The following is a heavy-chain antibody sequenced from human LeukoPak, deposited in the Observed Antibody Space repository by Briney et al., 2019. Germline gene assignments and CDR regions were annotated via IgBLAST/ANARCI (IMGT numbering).Heavy chain of an antibody. J-gene: IGHJ4*02. CDR3: ARDTFYYDSGAYDDAFDM. CDR1: GGSTSGYY. D-gene: IGHD3-22*01. V-gene: IGHV4-59*12. Sequence: SETLSLTCTVSGGSTSGYYWSWIRQPPGKGLEWIGHISYSGHTNYNPPLKSRVTISVDTSKNQFSLRLSSVTAADTAVYYCARDTFYYDSGAYDDAFDMWGQGTLVTVSS. CDR2: ISYSGHT.